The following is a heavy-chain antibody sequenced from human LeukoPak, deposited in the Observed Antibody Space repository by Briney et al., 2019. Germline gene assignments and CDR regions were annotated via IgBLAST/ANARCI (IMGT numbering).Heavy chain of an antibody. CDR3: ARDSGAVYSGSQERGMYFDY. D-gene: IGHD1-26*01. CDR1: GFRFDDYG. V-gene: IGHV3-20*04. J-gene: IGHJ4*02. CDR2: INWNGGST. Sequence: GGSLRLSCVASGFRFDDYGMSWVRQAPGKGLEWVSGINWNGGSTGYADSVKGRFTISRDNAKNSLYLRMNSLRAEDTAVYYCARDSGAVYSGSQERGMYFDYWGQGTLVTVSS.